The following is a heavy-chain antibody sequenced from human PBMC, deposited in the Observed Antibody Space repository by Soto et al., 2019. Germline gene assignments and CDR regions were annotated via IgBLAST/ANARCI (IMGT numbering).Heavy chain of an antibody. J-gene: IGHJ4*02. D-gene: IGHD5-12*01. V-gene: IGHV4-34*01. CDR3: ASGYSGYDYAIVDY. CDR1: GGSFSGYY. Sequence: PSETLSLTCAVYGGSFSGYYWSWIRQPPGKGLEWIGEINHSGSTNYNPSLKSRVTISVDTSKNQFSLKLSSVTAADTAVYYCASGYSGYDYAIVDYWGQGTLVTVSS. CDR2: INHSGST.